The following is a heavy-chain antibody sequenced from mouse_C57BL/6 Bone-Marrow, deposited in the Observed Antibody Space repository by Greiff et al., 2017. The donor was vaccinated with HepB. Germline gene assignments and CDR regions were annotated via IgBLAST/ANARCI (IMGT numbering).Heavy chain of an antibody. CDR2: INPSSGYT. CDR1: GYTFTSYT. Sequence: VQLQQSGAELARPGASVKMSCKASGYTFTSYTMHWVKQRPGQGLEWIGYINPSSGYTKYKQKFKDKATLTADKSSSTAYMQLSSLTSEDSAVYYCARSGDYAWFAYWGQGTLVTVSA. J-gene: IGHJ3*01. D-gene: IGHD2-4*01. V-gene: IGHV1-4*01. CDR3: ARSGDYAWFAY.